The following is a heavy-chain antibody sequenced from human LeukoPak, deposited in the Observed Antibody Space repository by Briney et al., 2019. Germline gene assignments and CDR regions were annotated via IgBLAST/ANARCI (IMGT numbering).Heavy chain of an antibody. CDR3: TRLLPSSHHFFDS. CDR1: GFTVSNDY. Sequence: GGSLRLSCAVSGFTVSNDYMSWVRQATGKGREWVSVIYGGGDTYFRDSVRGRFPISRDNFKNTLFLQMDSLRAEDTAVYYCTRLLPSSHHFFDSWGQGTLVTVSS. D-gene: IGHD6-6*01. V-gene: IGHV3-53*01. J-gene: IGHJ4*02. CDR2: IYGGGDT.